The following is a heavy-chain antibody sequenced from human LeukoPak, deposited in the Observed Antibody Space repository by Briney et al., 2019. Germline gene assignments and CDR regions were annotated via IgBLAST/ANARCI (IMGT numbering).Heavy chain of an antibody. Sequence: GGSLRLSCAASGFTFSSYAMHWVRQAPGKGLEYVSGISSNGGSTYYANSVKGRFTISRDNSKNTLYLQMGSLRAEDMAVYYCARSYYYDSSGDFDYWGQGTLVTVSS. V-gene: IGHV3-64*01. CDR2: ISSNGGST. J-gene: IGHJ4*02. CDR1: GFTFSSYA. CDR3: ARSYYYDSSGDFDY. D-gene: IGHD3-22*01.